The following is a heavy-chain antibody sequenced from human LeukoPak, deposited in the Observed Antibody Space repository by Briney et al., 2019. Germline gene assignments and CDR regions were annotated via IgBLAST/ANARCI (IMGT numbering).Heavy chain of an antibody. CDR2: IYYGGSR. D-gene: IGHD3-22*01. CDR3: ARVHYYDASDYSTSNWFDP. J-gene: IGHJ5*02. Sequence: SETLSLTCNVSGGSISTTTNSWGWAWIRQRPTKGLEWIGSIYYGGSRYYTSSLKSRGTISVDTSKNQFSLKLTSVAAADTALYHCARVHYYDASDYSTSNWFDPWGQGTLVTVSS. V-gene: IGHV4-39*01. CDR1: GGSISTTTNS.